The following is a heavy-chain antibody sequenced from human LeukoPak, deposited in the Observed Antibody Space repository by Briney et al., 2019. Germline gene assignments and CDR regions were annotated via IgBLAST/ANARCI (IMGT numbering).Heavy chain of an antibody. V-gene: IGHV3-9*01. CDR3: ARDVETSGRYGYSGY. CDR1: GFIFDDYA. J-gene: IGHJ4*02. Sequence: GGSLRLSCAASGFIFDDYAMHWVRQVPGKGLQWVSGINWNSSYIGLADFVKGRVTISRDNSKNTLFLQMSSLTPEDTAVYYCARDVETSGRYGYSGYWGQGSLVTVSS. CDR2: INWNSSYI. D-gene: IGHD6-19*01.